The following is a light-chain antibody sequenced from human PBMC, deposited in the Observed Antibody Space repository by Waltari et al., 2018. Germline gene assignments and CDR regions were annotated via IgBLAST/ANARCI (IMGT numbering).Light chain of an antibody. CDR1: SGSVSTSNY. J-gene: IGLJ6*01. V-gene: IGLV8-61*01. Sequence: TVVTQEPSFSVSPGGTVTLTCGLSSGSVSTSNYPSWYHQTPGQAPCTPTYSTNTRPAGIPDRFSGSILGNKAALTITGAQADDESDYYCMLYMGGGIYVFGSGTKLTVL. CDR2: STN. CDR3: MLYMGGGIYV.